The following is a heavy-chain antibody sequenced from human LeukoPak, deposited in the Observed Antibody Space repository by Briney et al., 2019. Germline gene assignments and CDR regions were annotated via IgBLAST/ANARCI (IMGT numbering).Heavy chain of an antibody. D-gene: IGHD6-13*01. J-gene: IGHJ4*02. Sequence: GGSLRLSCAASGFTFDDYAMHWVRQAPGKGLEWVSGISWNSGSIGYADSVKGRFTISRDNAKNSLYLQMNSLRAEDTALYYCAKVMGTGIAAASDYWGQGTLVTVSS. CDR1: GFTFDDYA. V-gene: IGHV3-9*01. CDR3: AKVMGTGIAAASDY. CDR2: ISWNSGSI.